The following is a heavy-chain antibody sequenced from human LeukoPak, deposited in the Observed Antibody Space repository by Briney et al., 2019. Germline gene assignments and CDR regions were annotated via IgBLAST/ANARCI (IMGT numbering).Heavy chain of an antibody. CDR3: AREDSGSYYNYYYFYMDV. J-gene: IGHJ6*03. D-gene: IGHD3-10*01. CDR2: IYYSGST. CDR1: GRSISGYY. V-gene: IGHV4-59*01. Sequence: SETLSLTCTVSGRSISGYYWSWIRQAPGKGLEWIGHIYYSGSTKYNPSLKSRLTISIDTSKNQFSLKLSSVTAADTAVYYCAREDSGSYYNYYYFYMDVWGKGTTVTISS.